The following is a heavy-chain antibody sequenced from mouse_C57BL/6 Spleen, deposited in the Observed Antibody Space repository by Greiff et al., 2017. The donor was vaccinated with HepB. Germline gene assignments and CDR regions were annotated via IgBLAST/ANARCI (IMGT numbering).Heavy chain of an antibody. CDR3: ARGGDYDWFAY. CDR2: ISDGGSYT. V-gene: IGHV5-4*01. CDR1: GFTFSSYA. J-gene: IGHJ3*01. D-gene: IGHD2-4*01. Sequence: EVQLQQSGGGLVKPGGSLKLSCAASGFTFSSYAMSWVRQTPEKRLEWVATISDGGSYTYYPDNVKGRFTISRDNAKNNLYLQMSHLKSEDTAMYYCARGGDYDWFAYWGQGTLVTVSA.